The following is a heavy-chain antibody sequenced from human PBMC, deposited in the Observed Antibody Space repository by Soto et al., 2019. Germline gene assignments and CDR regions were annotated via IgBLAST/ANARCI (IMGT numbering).Heavy chain of an antibody. CDR2: ISGSGGST. CDR1: GFTFSSYA. D-gene: IGHD4-17*01. J-gene: IGHJ6*02. CDR3: VYGDDDYYYYYGMDV. V-gene: IGHV3-23*01. Sequence: GGSLRLSCAASGFTFSSYAMSWVRQAPGKGLEWVSAISGSGGSTYYADSVKGRFTISRDNSKNTLYLQMNSLRAEDRAVYYCVYGDDDYYYYYGMDVWGQGTTVTVSS.